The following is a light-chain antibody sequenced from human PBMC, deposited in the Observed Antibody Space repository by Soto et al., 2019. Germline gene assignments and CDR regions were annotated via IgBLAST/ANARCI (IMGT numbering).Light chain of an antibody. J-gene: IGKJ3*01. CDR1: QSIRSW. Sequence: DIQMTQSPSTLSASVGDRVTITCRASQSIRSWLAWYQQKPGKAPRLLIYKASSLESGVPSRFSGSGSGTEFTLTISSLQPDDSATYYCQQPPYTFGPGTKVDIK. CDR3: QQPPYT. V-gene: IGKV1-5*03. CDR2: KAS.